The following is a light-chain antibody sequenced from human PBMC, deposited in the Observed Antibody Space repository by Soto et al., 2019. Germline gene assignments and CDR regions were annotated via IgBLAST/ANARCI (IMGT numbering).Light chain of an antibody. J-gene: IGKJ1*01. CDR3: QQYNSWPPT. Sequence: EIVMTQSPATLSVSPGEGATLSCRASQSVSNYLAWYQRKPGQVPRLLIYGASTRATDIPARFSGSGSGTEFTLTISSLQSEDFAVYGCQQYNSWPPTFGQGTKVDIK. V-gene: IGKV3-15*01. CDR2: GAS. CDR1: QSVSNY.